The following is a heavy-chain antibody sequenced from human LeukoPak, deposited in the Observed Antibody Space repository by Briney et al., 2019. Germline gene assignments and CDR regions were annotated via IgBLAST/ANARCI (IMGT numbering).Heavy chain of an antibody. V-gene: IGHV3-21*01. J-gene: IGHJ4*02. CDR2: ISSSSSYI. CDR3: ASLTAMGDFDY. CDR1: GFTFSSYS. D-gene: IGHD5-18*01. Sequence: KTGGSLRLSCAASGFTFSSYSMNWVRQAPGKGLEWVSSISSSSSYIYYADSVKGRFTISRDNAKNSLYLQMYSPRAEDTAVYYCASLTAMGDFDYWGQGTLVTVSS.